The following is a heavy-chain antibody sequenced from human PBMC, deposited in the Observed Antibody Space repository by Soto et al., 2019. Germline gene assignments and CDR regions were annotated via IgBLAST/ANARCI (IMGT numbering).Heavy chain of an antibody. CDR2: INHSGGT. CDR3: ARGAIAAAGTYFDY. Sequence: SETLSLTCAVYGGSFSGYYWSWIRQPPGKGLEWIGEINHSGGTNYNPSLKSRVTISVDTSKNQFSLKLSSVTAADTAVYYCARGAIAAAGTYFDYWGQGTLVTVSS. D-gene: IGHD6-13*01. CDR1: GGSFSGYY. J-gene: IGHJ4*02. V-gene: IGHV4-34*01.